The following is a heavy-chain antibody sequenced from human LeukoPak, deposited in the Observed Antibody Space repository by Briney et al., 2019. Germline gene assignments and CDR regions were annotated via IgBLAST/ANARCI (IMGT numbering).Heavy chain of an antibody. CDR2: TYYSGST. CDR3: ARRIGNYYGSGSYSYHFDY. J-gene: IGHJ4*02. Sequence: PSETLSLTCTVSGGSISSYYWSWIRQPPGKGLEWIGYTYYSGSTNYNPSLKSRVTISVDTSKNQLSLKLSSVTAADTAVYYCARRIGNYYGSGSYSYHFDYWGQGTLVTVSS. V-gene: IGHV4-59*01. D-gene: IGHD3-10*01. CDR1: GGSISSYY.